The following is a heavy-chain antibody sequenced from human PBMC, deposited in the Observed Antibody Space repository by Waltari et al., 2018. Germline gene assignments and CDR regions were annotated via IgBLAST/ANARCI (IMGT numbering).Heavy chain of an antibody. J-gene: IGHJ3*02. CDR3: ARGRDDYPLSAFDT. D-gene: IGHD4-17*01. V-gene: IGHV3-74*01. Sequence: EVQLVESGGGLVQPGGSLRLSCAASGFTFSSYWTHWVRPAPGKAVVGVSRIKGDGSSTTHAESVKGRFTISRDNAKNTLSLQMNSLRGEDTAVYYCARGRDDYPLSAFDTWGQGTMVTVSS. CDR1: GFTFSSYW. CDR2: IKGDGSST.